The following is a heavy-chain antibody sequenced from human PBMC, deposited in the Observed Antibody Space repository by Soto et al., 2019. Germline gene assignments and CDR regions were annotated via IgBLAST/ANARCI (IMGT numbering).Heavy chain of an antibody. J-gene: IGHJ4*02. CDR2: IYFSGGT. V-gene: IGHV4-30-4*01. Sequence: SETLSLTCTVSGASISSGDYYWSWIRQPPGKGLEWIGYIYFSGGTYYTPSLRGRVTISVDTSTNQFSLKLTSVTAADTAVYYCARDRTAVAGFAYLDYWGPGTMVTVYS. CDR1: GASISSGDYY. CDR3: ARDRTAVAGFAYLDY. D-gene: IGHD6-19*01.